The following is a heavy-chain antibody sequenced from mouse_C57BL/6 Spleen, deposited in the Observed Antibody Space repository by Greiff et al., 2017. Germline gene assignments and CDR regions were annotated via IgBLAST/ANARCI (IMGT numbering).Heavy chain of an antibody. CDR3: ASPYGSSYTAY. D-gene: IGHD1-1*01. V-gene: IGHV1-26*01. CDR2: LNPNHGGT. Sequence: EVKLQQSGPELVKPGASVPISCKASGYTFTDYYMNWVQQSHGKSLAWIGDLNPNHGGTSYNQKFTGTATLTVDTSSSTAYMELRSLTSEDSAVYYCASPYGSSYTAYWGQGTLVTVSA. J-gene: IGHJ3*01. CDR1: GYTFTDYY.